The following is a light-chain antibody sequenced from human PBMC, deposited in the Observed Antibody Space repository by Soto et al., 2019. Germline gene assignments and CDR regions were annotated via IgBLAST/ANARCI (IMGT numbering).Light chain of an antibody. Sequence: QSALTQPPSASGSPGQSVTISCTGTSSDVGAYNYVSWYQQHPGKAPKLMIYDVSKRPSGVPYRFSGSKSGNAASLTVSGLQGEDEADYYCCSYAGSSTFVFGGGTKVTVL. J-gene: IGLJ3*02. CDR2: DVS. CDR1: SSDVGAYNY. V-gene: IGLV2-8*01. CDR3: CSYAGSSTFV.